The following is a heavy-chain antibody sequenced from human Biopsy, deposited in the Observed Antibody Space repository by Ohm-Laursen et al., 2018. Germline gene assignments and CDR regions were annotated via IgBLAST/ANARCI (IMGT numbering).Heavy chain of an antibody. CDR2: ISPKSGDT. J-gene: IGHJ4*02. D-gene: IGHD2-15*01. Sequence: ASVKVSCKTSGFTFTGYYIHWVRQAPGQGLEWMGWISPKSGDTNYAQKFEGNITMTRDTSTSTAFMEMRRLRSDDTAVYYCASLGRYCSGENCYGIDYWGQGTLVTVSS. CDR1: GFTFTGYY. V-gene: IGHV1-2*02. CDR3: ASLGRYCSGENCYGIDY.